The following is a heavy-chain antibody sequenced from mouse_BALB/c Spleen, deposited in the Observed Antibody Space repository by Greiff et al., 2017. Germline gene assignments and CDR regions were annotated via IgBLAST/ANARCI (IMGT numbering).Heavy chain of an antibody. J-gene: IGHJ4*01. CDR1: GFSLTSYG. V-gene: IGHV2-2*02. CDR2: IWSGGST. Sequence: VQLQESGPGLVQPSQSLSITYTVSGFSLTSYGVHWVRQSPGKGLEWLGVIWSGGSTDYNAAFISRLSISKDNSKSQVFFKMNSLQANDTAIYYCARRFGNGDYAMDYWGQGTSVTVSS. D-gene: IGHD2-1*01. CDR3: ARRFGNGDYAMDY.